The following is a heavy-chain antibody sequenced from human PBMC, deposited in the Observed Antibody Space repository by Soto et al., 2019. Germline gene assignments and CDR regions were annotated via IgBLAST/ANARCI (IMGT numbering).Heavy chain of an antibody. J-gene: IGHJ4*02. CDR1: GFSFGNYW. Sequence: EVQLVESGGGLVQPGGSLRLSCAVSGFSFGNYWMSWVRQAPGKGLEWLASIKEDGSERYSLDSVKGRFTISRDNAKDSLSLQMNSLRGEDTAFYYCARDVGPVTIFGEALSGYLDCWGQGTLVTVSS. CDR2: IKEDGSER. CDR3: ARDVGPVTIFGEALSGYLDC. D-gene: IGHD3-3*01. V-gene: IGHV3-7*03.